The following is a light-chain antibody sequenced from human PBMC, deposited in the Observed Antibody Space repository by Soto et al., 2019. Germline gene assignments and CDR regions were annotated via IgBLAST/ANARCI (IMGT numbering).Light chain of an antibody. V-gene: IGKV1-33*01. Sequence: IQLTQSPSSLSASVGDRVTITCRASQGISSYLAWYQQKPGKAPKLLIYAASTLQSGVPSRFSGSGSGTDFTFTISSLQPEDIATYYCQQYDNLPLTFGGGTRWIS. CDR3: QQYDNLPLT. CDR2: AAS. J-gene: IGKJ4*01. CDR1: QGISSY.